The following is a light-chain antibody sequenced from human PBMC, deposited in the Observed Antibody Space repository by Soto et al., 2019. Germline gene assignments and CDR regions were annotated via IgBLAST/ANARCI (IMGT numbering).Light chain of an antibody. V-gene: IGKV3-15*01. CDR1: QSITSE. CDR2: GAS. CDR3: QQGHNWPLT. J-gene: IGKJ2*01. Sequence: EIVMTQSPATLSVSPGETATLSCRASQSITSELAWYQQKPGQPPRLLIYGASTRATGVPARFTGSGSGSEFTLTISGLKSEEFAVYYCQQGHNWPLTFGQGTRLEI.